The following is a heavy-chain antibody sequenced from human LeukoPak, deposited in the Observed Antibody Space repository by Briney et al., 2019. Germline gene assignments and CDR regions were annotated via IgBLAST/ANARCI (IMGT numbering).Heavy chain of an antibody. V-gene: IGHV3-30*03. CDR3: ASFATDSSGYYKLDAFDI. CDR1: GFTFSSYG. CDR2: ISYDGSNK. J-gene: IGHJ3*02. Sequence: GRSLRLSCAASGFTFSSYGMHWVRQAPGKGLEWVAVISYDGSNKYYADSVKGRFTISRDNSKNTLYLQMNSLRAEDTAVYYCASFATDSSGYYKLDAFDIWGQGTMVTVSS. D-gene: IGHD3-22*01.